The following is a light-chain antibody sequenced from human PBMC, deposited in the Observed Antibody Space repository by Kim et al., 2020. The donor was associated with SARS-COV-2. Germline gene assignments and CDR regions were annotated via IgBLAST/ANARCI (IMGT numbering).Light chain of an antibody. CDR3: QQYYSYPRGVT. CDR1: QGISSY. Sequence: STGDRVTITCRASQGISSYLAWYQQKPGKAPKLLIYAASTLQSGVPSRFSGSGSGTDFTLTISCLQSEDFATYYCQQYYSYPRGVTFGQGTKLEI. J-gene: IGKJ2*01. CDR2: AAS. V-gene: IGKV1-8*01.